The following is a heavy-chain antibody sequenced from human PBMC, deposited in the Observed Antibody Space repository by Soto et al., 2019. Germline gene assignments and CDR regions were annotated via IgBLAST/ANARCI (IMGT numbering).Heavy chain of an antibody. V-gene: IGHV3-53*01. J-gene: IGHJ2*01. Sequence: EVQLVESGGHLIQPGGSLRLSCAASGFTFSRNYMSWVRQPPGKGLEWVATIYSGGNTYYADSVKGRFTISRDNSNNTRYLQRNSRGAQDTAVYYCARSPSSQMEYVPWYFDRWGRVTLVIVSS. D-gene: IGHD1-1*01. CDR3: ARSPSSQMEYVPWYFDR. CDR2: IYSGGNT. CDR1: GFTFSRNY.